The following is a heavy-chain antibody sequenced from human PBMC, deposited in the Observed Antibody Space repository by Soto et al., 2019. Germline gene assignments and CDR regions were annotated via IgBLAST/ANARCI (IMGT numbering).Heavy chain of an antibody. CDR1: GYTFTSYA. D-gene: IGHD2-21*02. CDR3: XXXXXVVTXPDY. CDR2: INAGNCNT. J-gene: IGHJ4*02. Sequence: QVQLVQSGAEEKKPGASVKVSCKASGYTFTSYAMHWVRQAPGQRLEWMGWINAGNCNTKYSQKYHGRVTITRDTSTXXXXXXXXXXXXXXXXXXXXXXXXXVVTXPDYWGQGTLVTVSS. V-gene: IGHV1-3*05.